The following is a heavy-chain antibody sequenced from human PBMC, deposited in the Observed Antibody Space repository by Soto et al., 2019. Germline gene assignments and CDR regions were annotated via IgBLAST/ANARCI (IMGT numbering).Heavy chain of an antibody. CDR1: GYTFTGYY. J-gene: IGHJ4*02. CDR2: INPNSGGT. D-gene: IGHD3-22*01. Sequence: ASVKVSCKASGYTFTGYYMHWVRQAPGQGLEWMGWINPNSGGTNYAQKFQGWVTMTRDTSISTAYMELSRLRSDDRAVYYCGRGNDSSGYYSGYWGEGTLVTVCS. V-gene: IGHV1-2*04. CDR3: GRGNDSSGYYSGY.